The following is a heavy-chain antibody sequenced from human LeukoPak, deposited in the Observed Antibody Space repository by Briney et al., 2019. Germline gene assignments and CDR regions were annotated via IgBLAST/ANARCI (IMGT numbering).Heavy chain of an antibody. CDR1: GFTFSSYA. CDR2: ISYDGSNK. V-gene: IGHV3-30*04. D-gene: IGHD3-10*01. J-gene: IGHJ3*02. CDR3: AREGYYGSGSYPPTDAFDI. Sequence: GGSLRLSCAASGFTFSSYAMPWIRQAPGKGLEWVAVISYDGSNKYYADSVKGRFTISRDNSKNTLYLQMNSLRAEDTAVYYCAREGYYGSGSYPPTDAFDIWGQGTMVTVSS.